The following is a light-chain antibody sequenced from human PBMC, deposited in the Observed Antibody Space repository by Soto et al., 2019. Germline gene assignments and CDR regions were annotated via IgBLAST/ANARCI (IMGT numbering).Light chain of an antibody. J-gene: IGKJ1*01. CDR2: DAS. V-gene: IGKV3-11*01. CDR1: QSVSSY. Sequence: EIVLTQSPATLPLSPWERATLSFTASQSVSSYLAWYQQKPGQAPRLLIYDASNKATGIPARFSGSGSGTDFTLTISSLEPEDFAVYYCQQRSNWPTTFGQGTKVDIK. CDR3: QQRSNWPTT.